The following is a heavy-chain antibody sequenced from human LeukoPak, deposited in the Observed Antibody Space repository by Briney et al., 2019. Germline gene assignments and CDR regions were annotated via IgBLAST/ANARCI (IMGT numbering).Heavy chain of an antibody. V-gene: IGHV3-7*01. CDR1: GFSFNTYW. D-gene: IGHD5-12*01. J-gene: IGHJ4*02. CDR2: INQDGSEK. CDR3: ASDYDSGY. Sequence: PGGSLRLSCAASGFSFNTYWMSWVRQAPGKGLEWVANINQDGSEKNYVDSVKGRFTISRDNAKNSLYLQMNSLRAEDTAVYYCASDYDSGYWGQGTLVTVSS.